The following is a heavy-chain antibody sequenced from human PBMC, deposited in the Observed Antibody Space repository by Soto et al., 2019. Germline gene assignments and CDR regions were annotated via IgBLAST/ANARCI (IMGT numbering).Heavy chain of an antibody. D-gene: IGHD2-15*01. CDR3: ARDILFDN. J-gene: IGHJ4*02. V-gene: IGHV1-3*01. CDR1: GYTITIYA. CDR2: INAGNGNT. Sequence: ASVKVACKASGYTITIYAMHWGRQDPGQRLEWMGWINAGNGNTKYSQKFQGRVTITRDTSASTAYMELSSLRSEDTAVYYCARDILFDNWGQGTLVTVSS.